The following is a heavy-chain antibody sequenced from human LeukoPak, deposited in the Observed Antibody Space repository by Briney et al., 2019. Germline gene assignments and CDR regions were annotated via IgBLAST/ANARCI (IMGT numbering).Heavy chain of an antibody. CDR1: GFTFSNAW. CDR3: TTALTVAFDI. J-gene: IGHJ3*02. Sequence: GGSLRLSCAASGFTFSNAWMSWVRQAPGKGLEWVGHIKGKTDGGTTDYAAPVKGRFTISRVDSKNTLYLQMNSLKTEDTAVYYCTTALTVAFDIWGQGTMVTVSS. CDR2: IKGKTDGGTT. V-gene: IGHV3-15*01. D-gene: IGHD4-17*01.